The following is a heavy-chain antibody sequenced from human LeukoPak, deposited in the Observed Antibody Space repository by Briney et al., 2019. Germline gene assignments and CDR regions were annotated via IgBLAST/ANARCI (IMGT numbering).Heavy chain of an antibody. V-gene: IGHV4-61*02. CDR3: ARDSRHSSSWFDY. D-gene: IGHD6-13*01. CDR1: GGSISSGSYY. Sequence: NPSQTLSLTCTVSGGSISSGSYYWSWIRQPAGKGLEWIGRIYTSGSTNYNPSLKSRVTISVDTSKNQFSLKLSSVTAADTAVYCCARDSRHSSSWFDYWGQGTLVTVSS. J-gene: IGHJ4*02. CDR2: IYTSGST.